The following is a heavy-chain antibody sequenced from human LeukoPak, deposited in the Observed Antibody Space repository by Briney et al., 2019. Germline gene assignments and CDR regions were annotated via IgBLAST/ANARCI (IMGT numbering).Heavy chain of an antibody. V-gene: IGHV4-4*02. Sequence: SGTLSLTCAVSGGSISSSNWWSWVRQPPGKGLEWIGEIYHSGSTNYNPSLKSRVTISVDKSKNQFSLKLSSVTAADTAVYYCARDHPYDSSGYYYRDYYYMDVWGKGTTVTVSS. CDR2: IYHSGST. CDR3: ARDHPYDSSGYYYRDYYYMDV. D-gene: IGHD3-22*01. J-gene: IGHJ6*03. CDR1: GGSISSSNW.